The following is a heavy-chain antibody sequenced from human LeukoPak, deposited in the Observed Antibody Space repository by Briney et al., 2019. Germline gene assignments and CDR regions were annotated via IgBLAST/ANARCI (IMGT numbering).Heavy chain of an antibody. J-gene: IGHJ4*02. V-gene: IGHV3-48*03. CDR1: GLSFSHYD. CDR2: IGSSGRTT. Sequence: GGSLRLSCLASGLSFSHYDWNWVRQAPGKGLEWVSYIGSSGRTTYTADSVKGRFIISRDNAKNSLYLQMNSLRVEDTAIYYCASLLYGYSLGPFDNWGQGALVTVSS. CDR3: ASLLYGYSLGPFDN. D-gene: IGHD5-18*01.